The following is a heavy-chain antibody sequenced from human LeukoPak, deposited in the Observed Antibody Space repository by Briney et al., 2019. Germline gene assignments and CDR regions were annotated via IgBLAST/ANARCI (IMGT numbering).Heavy chain of an antibody. CDR3: ARPPRSSDWYLNYFDP. V-gene: IGHV1-8*02. CDR2: MDPKSGNT. Sequence: ASVKVSCKASGYTFTSYGISWVRQAPGQGLEWMAWMDPKSGNTGYAQKFQDRVFLTMNTSINTAYMELSGLRSEDTAIYYCARPPRSSDWYLNYFDPWGQGTLVTVSS. J-gene: IGHJ5*02. D-gene: IGHD6-19*01. CDR1: GYTFTSYG.